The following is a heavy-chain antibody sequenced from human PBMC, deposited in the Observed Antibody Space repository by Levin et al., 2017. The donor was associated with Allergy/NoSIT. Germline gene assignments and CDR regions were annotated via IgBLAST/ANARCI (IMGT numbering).Heavy chain of an antibody. CDR2: LSGDGSRT. CDR3: AREDDSTVTTYMDV. V-gene: IGHV3-74*01. CDR1: GFTFSSYW. Sequence: GGSLRLSCAASGFTFSSYWMHWVRQAPGKGLVWVSRLSGDGSRTSYADSVKGRFTISRDNAKNTLFLQMNSLRAEDTAVYWCAREDDSTVTTYMDVWGKGTTVTVSS. J-gene: IGHJ6*03. D-gene: IGHD4-17*01.